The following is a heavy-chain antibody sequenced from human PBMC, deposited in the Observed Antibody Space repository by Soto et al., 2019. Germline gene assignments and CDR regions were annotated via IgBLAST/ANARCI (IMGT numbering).Heavy chain of an antibody. V-gene: IGHV4-31*03. CDR2: IYYSGST. J-gene: IGHJ6*02. D-gene: IGHD2-2*01. CDR3: ARGTYCSSTSCYWGMDV. Sequence: PSETLSLTCTVSGGSISSGGYYWSWIRQHPGKGLEWIGYIYYSGSTYYNPSLKSRVTISVDTSKNQFSLKLSSVTAADTAVYYCARGTYCSSTSCYWGMDVWGQGTTVTVSS. CDR1: GGSISSGGYY.